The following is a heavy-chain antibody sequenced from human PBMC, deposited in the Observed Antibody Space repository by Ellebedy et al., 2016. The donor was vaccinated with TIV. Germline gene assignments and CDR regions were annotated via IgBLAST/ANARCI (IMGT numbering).Heavy chain of an antibody. CDR3: AAARYYDILTGYYLDAFDI. V-gene: IGHV1-58*01. D-gene: IGHD3-9*01. CDR1: GFTFTSSA. CDR2: IVVGSGNT. J-gene: IGHJ3*02. Sequence: ASVKVSXXASGFTFTSSAVQWVRQARGQRLEWIGWIVVGSGNTNYAQKFQERVTITRDMSTSTAYMERSSLRSEDTAVYYCAAARYYDILTGYYLDAFDIWGQGTMVTVSS.